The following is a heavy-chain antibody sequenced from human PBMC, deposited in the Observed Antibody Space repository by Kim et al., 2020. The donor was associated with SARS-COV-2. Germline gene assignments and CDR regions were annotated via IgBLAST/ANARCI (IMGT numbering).Heavy chain of an antibody. CDR2: ISSSSSCT. D-gene: IGHD3-16*02. CDR3: VRVGYDYVWGSYRDYYYYYGMDV. J-gene: IGHJ6*02. V-gene: IGHV3-11*05. Sequence: GGSLRLSCAASGFTFSDYYMSWIRQAPGKGLEWVSYISSSSSCTNYADSVKGRFTISRDNAKNSLYLQMNSLRAEDTAVYYCVRVGYDYVWGSYRDYYYYYGMDVWGQGTTVTVSS. CDR1: GFTFSDYY.